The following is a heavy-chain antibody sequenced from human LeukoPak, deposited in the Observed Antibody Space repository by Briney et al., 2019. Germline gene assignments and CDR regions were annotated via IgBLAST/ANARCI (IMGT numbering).Heavy chain of an antibody. CDR3: ARDPKYYDILTGYYPAKYFQH. CDR2: INPNSGGT. D-gene: IGHD3-9*01. Sequence: ASVKVSCKASGYTFTGYYMHWVRQAPGQGLEWMGWINPNSGGTNYAQKFQGRVTMTRDTSISTAYMELSRLRSDDTAVYYCARDPKYYDILTGYYPAKYFQHWGQGTLVTVSS. V-gene: IGHV1-2*02. CDR1: GYTFTGYY. J-gene: IGHJ1*01.